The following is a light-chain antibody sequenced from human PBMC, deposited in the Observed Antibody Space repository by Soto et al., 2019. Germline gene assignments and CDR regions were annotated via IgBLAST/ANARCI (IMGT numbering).Light chain of an antibody. CDR2: DAS. V-gene: IGKV3-11*01. CDR3: QQRSNWPSIT. Sequence: EIVLTQSPATLSLSPGERATLSCRASQSASSYLAWYQQKPGQAPRLLIYDASNRATCIPARFSGSGSGTAFTHTISSIKREVFAVDYSQQRSNWPSITIGKGTRLE. J-gene: IGKJ5*01. CDR1: QSASSY.